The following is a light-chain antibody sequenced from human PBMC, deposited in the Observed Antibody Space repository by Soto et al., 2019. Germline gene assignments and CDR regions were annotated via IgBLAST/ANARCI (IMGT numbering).Light chain of an antibody. V-gene: IGKV3-20*01. CDR1: QSVSRNY. CDR2: GAS. J-gene: IGKJ1*01. Sequence: EVVLTQSPGTLSLSPGERATLSCRASQSVSRNYLAWYQQKPGQAPRLLIYGASSRATGKTDRFSGSGSGTEFTLTISRLEPEDFAVYYCQYGTSPTWTFGQGTKMDIK. CDR3: QYGTSPTWT.